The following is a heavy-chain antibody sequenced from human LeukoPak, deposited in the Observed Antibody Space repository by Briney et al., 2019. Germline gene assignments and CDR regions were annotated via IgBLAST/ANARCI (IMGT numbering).Heavy chain of an antibody. V-gene: IGHV4-39*01. CDR3: ARHPYGGNSDFQH. J-gene: IGHJ1*01. D-gene: IGHD4-23*01. Sequence: SETLSLTCTVSDGSISSSSYCWGWIRQPPGKGLEWIGSIYYSGSTYYNPSLKSPVTISVDTSKNQFSLKLSSVTAADTALYYCARHPYGGNSDFQHWGQGTLVIVSS. CDR1: DGSISSSSYC. CDR2: IYYSGST.